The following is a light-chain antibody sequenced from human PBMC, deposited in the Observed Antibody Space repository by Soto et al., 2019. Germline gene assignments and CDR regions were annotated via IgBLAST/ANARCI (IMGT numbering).Light chain of an antibody. Sequence: DIQMTQSPSSLSASVGDRVTITCQASQDISKYLNWYQQKPGKAPKSLIYGASNLETGVPSRFSGSGSGTSFTFTISSLQPEDIATYYCQQYDNLPITFGQGTRLEI. V-gene: IGKV1-33*01. CDR2: GAS. CDR3: QQYDNLPIT. J-gene: IGKJ5*01. CDR1: QDISKY.